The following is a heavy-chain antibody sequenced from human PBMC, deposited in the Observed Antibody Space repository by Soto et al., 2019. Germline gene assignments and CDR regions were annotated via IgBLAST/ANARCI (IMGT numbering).Heavy chain of an antibody. V-gene: IGHV4-34*01. J-gene: IGHJ4*02. D-gene: IGHD1-26*01. CDR1: GGSFSGYY. CDR2: INHSGST. CDR3: ARDDSGFSGSHYIDYFNY. Sequence: SETLSLTCAVYGGSFSGYYWSWIRQPPGKGLEWIGEINHSGSTNYNPSLKSRVTISVGTSKNQFSLKLSSVTAADTAVYYCARDDSGFSGSHYIDYFNYWGQGALVTVSS.